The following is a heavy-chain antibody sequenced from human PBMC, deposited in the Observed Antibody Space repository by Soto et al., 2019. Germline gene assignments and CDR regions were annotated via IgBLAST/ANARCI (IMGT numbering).Heavy chain of an antibody. J-gene: IGHJ6*02. CDR1: GGTFSSYT. CDR3: ATKYCSGGNCYRGYYYYSMDV. V-gene: IGHV1-69*01. D-gene: IGHD2-15*01. CDR2: IIPIFGTA. Sequence: QVQLVQSGAEVKKPGSSVKVSCKASGGTFSSYTVSWVRQAPGQGLEWMGGIIPIFGTADYAQRFQGRVTITADESTSTAYVELTSLRYEDTAIYYCATKYCSGGNCYRGYYYYSMDVWGQGTTVAVSS.